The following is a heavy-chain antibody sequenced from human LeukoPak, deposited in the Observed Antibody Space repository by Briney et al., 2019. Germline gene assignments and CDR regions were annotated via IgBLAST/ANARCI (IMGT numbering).Heavy chain of an antibody. D-gene: IGHD2-8*01. CDR2: INPNSGGT. CDR1: GYTFTGYY. Sequence: GASVKVSCKASGYTFTGYYMQWVRQAPGQGLEWMGWINPNSGGTNYAQKFQGWVTMTRDTSISTAYMELSRLTSDDTAVYYCARDSDCTNGVCYRTDLDYWGQGTLVTVSS. J-gene: IGHJ4*02. CDR3: ARDSDCTNGVCYRTDLDY. V-gene: IGHV1-2*04.